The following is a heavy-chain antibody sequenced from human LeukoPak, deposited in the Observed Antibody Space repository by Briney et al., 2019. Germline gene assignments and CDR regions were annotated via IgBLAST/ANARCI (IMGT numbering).Heavy chain of an antibody. CDR1: GFTFSSYG. V-gene: IGHV3-30*18. Sequence: PGRSLRLSCAASGFTFSSYGIHWVRQAPGKGLGWVAVISYDGSNKYYADSVKGRFTISRDNSKNTLYLQMNSLRAEDTAVYYCAKGRDSSSWYGSQDYWGQGTLVTVSS. CDR2: ISYDGSNK. J-gene: IGHJ4*02. CDR3: AKGRDSSSWYGSQDY. D-gene: IGHD6-13*01.